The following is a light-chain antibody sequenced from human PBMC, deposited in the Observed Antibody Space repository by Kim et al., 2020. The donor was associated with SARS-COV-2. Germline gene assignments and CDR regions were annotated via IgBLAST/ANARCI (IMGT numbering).Light chain of an antibody. J-gene: IGKJ1*01. CDR1: QSVYSDY. Sequence: EIVLTQSPGTLCLSPGDRATLSCRASQSVYSDYLAWYQQKPGQAPRLLIHEASIRATGIPDRFSGSGSGTDFTLTIHRLQPEDFAVYYCQQYGSSWTFGQGTKVDIK. CDR3: QQYGSSWT. CDR2: EAS. V-gene: IGKV3-20*01.